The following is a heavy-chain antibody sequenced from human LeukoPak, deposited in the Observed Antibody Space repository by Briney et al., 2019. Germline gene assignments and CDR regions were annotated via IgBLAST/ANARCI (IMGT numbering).Heavy chain of an antibody. V-gene: IGHV3-21*01. D-gene: IGHD3-9*01. CDR1: GFTFSSYS. J-gene: IGHJ3*02. CDR2: ISSSSSYI. Sequence: PGGSLRLSCAASGFTFSSYSMNWVRQAPGKGLEWVSSISSSSSYIYYADSVKGRFTISRDNAKNSLYLQMNSLRAEDTAVYYCARVLRYFDWLPHDAFDIWGQGTMVTVSS. CDR3: ARVLRYFDWLPHDAFDI.